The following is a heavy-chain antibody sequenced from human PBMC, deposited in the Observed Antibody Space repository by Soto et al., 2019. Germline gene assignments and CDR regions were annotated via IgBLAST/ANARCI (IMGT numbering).Heavy chain of an antibody. CDR1: GYTFTSYY. CDR2: INPSGGST. Sequence: GASVKLSCKASGYTFTSYYMPWVRQAPGQGLEWMGIINPSGGSTSYAQKFHGRVTMTRDTSTSTVYMELCSLRSEDTAVYYCARELYYYDSSGYYYNHNWFDPWGQGTLVTVSS. V-gene: IGHV1-46*01. CDR3: ARELYYYDSSGYYYNHNWFDP. J-gene: IGHJ5*02. D-gene: IGHD3-22*01.